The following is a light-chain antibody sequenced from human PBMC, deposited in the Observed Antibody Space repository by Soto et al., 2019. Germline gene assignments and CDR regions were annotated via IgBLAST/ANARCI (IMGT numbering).Light chain of an antibody. CDR2: EVN. V-gene: IGLV2-8*01. CDR1: SSDVGGYNY. Sequence: QSVLTQPPSASGSPGQSVTISCTGTSSDVGGYNYVSWYQQHPGKAPKLMIYEVNKRPSGVPDRFSASKSGKTASLTVSGLQAEDEADYYCSSYAGSNILFGTGTKVTVL. CDR3: SSYAGSNIL. J-gene: IGLJ1*01.